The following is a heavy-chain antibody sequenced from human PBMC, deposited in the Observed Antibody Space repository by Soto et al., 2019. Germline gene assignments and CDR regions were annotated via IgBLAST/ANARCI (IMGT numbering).Heavy chain of an antibody. CDR2: INYNGRA. J-gene: IGHJ5*02. V-gene: IGHV4-39*01. Sequence: SETLSLTCSVSGTSIRSSNYYWGRVRQPPGKGLEWIGSINYNGRAYQNPSLKSRATISIDTSENQFSLKLTSVTAADTAMYFCARLSGGRSVYFDPWGQGILVTVSS. CDR1: GTSIRSSNYY. CDR3: ARLSGGRSVYFDP. D-gene: IGHD2-8*02.